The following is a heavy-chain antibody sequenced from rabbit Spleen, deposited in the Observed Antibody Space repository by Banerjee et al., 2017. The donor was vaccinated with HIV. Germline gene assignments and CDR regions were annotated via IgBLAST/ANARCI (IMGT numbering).Heavy chain of an antibody. Sequence: QEQLVETGGGLVQPGGSLTLSCKASGFDFSRYGMSWVRQAPGKGLEWIGYIDPVFGSTYYASWVNGRFSISRENTQNPVSLQMTSLTVADTATYFCARGSATMTMVITGYYLTLWGPGTLVTVS. CDR2: IDPVFGST. V-gene: IGHV1S47*01. CDR1: GFDFSRYG. D-gene: IGHD2-1*01. J-gene: IGHJ4*01. CDR3: ARGSATMTMVITGYYLTL.